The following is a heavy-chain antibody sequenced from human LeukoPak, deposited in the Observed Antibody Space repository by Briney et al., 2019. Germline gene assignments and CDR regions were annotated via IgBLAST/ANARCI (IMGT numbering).Heavy chain of an antibody. CDR2: ISGSDGYT. V-gene: IGHV3-23*01. J-gene: IGHJ5*02. Sequence: PGGSLRLSCAASGFTFSSYAMSWVRQAPGKGLEWVSAISGSDGYTYYADSVKGRSTISRDNSKNTLYLQMNSLRAEDTAVYYCVRGGESTWSWGQGTLVTVSS. D-gene: IGHD2-15*01. CDR3: VRGGESTWS. CDR1: GFTFSSYA.